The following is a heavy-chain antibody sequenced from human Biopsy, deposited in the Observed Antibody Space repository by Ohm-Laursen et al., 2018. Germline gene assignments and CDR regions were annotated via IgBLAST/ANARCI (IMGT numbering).Heavy chain of an antibody. Sequence: SDTLSLTCAVYGGSFNGYFWSWIRQPPGKGLEWIGDITQSGSTNYSPSLKSRVTISVDTAKKQFSRSLRSVTAADTAVYYCARVPLPGIGAAYQGRFLYGMDVWGQGTTVSVSS. J-gene: IGHJ6*02. V-gene: IGHV4-34*01. D-gene: IGHD6-13*01. CDR3: ARVPLPGIGAAYQGRFLYGMDV. CDR2: ITQSGST. CDR1: GGSFNGYF.